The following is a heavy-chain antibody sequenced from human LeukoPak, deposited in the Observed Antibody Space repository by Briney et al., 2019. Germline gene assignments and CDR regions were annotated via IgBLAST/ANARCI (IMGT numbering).Heavy chain of an antibody. V-gene: IGHV4-4*02. J-gene: IGHJ6*02. CDR3: ARDLRVVVPAAISPSYGMDV. CDR2: IYHSGST. CDR1: GGSISSSNW. D-gene: IGHD2-2*02. Sequence: PSGTLSLTCAVSGGSISSSNWWSWVRQPPGKGLEWIGVIYHSGSTNYNPSLKSRVTISVDKSKNQFSLKLSSVTAADTAVYYCARDLRVVVPAAISPSYGMDVWGQGTTVTVSS.